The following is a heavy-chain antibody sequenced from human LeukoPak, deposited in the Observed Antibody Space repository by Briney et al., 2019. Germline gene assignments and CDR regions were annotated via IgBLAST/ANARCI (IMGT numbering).Heavy chain of an antibody. Sequence: ASVKVSCKASAYTFTDYYIHWVRQAPGQGLEWMGRINPNTGVTDYAQIFKGRVAMTRDTSISTAYLELSRLGSHDTAVYYCARSSPTYYFDSSGYYFGDYWGQGTLVTVSS. D-gene: IGHD3-22*01. J-gene: IGHJ4*02. V-gene: IGHV1-2*06. CDR3: ARSSPTYYFDSSGYYFGDY. CDR1: AYTFTDYY. CDR2: INPNTGVT.